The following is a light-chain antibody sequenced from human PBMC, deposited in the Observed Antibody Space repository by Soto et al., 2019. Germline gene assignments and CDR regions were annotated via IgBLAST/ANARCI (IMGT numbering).Light chain of an antibody. CDR1: QSVSSSY. CDR3: QQYGSSPPKVT. J-gene: IGKJ3*01. CDR2: GAS. Sequence: EIVLTQSPGTLSLSPGERATLSCRASQSVSSSYLAWYQQKPGQAPRLLIYGASSRATGIPARFSGSGSGTDFTLTISRLEPEDFAVYYCQQYGSSPPKVTFGPGTKVDIK. V-gene: IGKV3-20*01.